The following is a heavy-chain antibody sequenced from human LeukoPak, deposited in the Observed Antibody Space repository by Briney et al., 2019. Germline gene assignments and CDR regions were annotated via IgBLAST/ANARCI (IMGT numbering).Heavy chain of an antibody. CDR1: GGSISSGDYY. J-gene: IGHJ4*02. V-gene: IGHV4-30-4*01. CDR3: ARHRRDYGVSEIDY. CDR2: IYYSGNT. Sequence: SETLSLTCTVSGGSISSGDYYWSWIRQPPGKGLERIGYIYYSGNTYYNPSLKSRVTISVDTSKNQFSLKLSSVTAADTAVYYCARHRRDYGVSEIDYWAREPWSPSPQ. D-gene: IGHD4-17*01.